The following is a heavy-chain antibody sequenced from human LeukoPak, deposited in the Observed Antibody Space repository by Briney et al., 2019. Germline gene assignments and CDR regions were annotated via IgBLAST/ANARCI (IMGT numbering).Heavy chain of an antibody. CDR1: GGSISIYY. CDR3: ARGSSSDAFDI. D-gene: IGHD3-3*01. J-gene: IGHJ3*02. CDR2: IYYSGST. V-gene: IGHV4-59*01. Sequence: SETLSLTCTVSGGSISIYYWSWIRQPPGKGLEWIGYIYYSGSTNYNPSLKSRVTISVDTSKNQFSLKLSSVTAADTAVYYCARGSSSDAFDIWGQGTMVTVSS.